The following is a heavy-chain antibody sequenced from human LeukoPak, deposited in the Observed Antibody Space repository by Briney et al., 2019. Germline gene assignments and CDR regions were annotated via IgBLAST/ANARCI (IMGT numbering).Heavy chain of an antibody. CDR1: GGSISSYY. CDR3: ARGDGNDFKWFDP. CDR2: IYYSGST. D-gene: IGHD3/OR15-3a*01. V-gene: IGHV4-59*01. J-gene: IGHJ5*02. Sequence: SETLSLTCSVSGGSISSYYWSWIRQPPGKGLEWIGNIYYSGSTNYNPSLKSRVTISVDTSKNQFSLKVNYVTAADTAVYYCARGDGNDFKWFDPWGQGTLVTVSS.